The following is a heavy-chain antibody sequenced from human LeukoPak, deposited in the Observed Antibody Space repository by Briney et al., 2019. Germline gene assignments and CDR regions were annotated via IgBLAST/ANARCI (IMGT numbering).Heavy chain of an antibody. CDR3: ARSRDYSPYYDY. CDR1: GGSISGYS. CDR2: IYYSGSS. J-gene: IGHJ4*02. D-gene: IGHD2-15*01. Sequence: SETLSLTCTVSGGSISGYSWSWIRQPPGKGLEWIGYIYYSGSSNYNPSLKSRVTISVDTSKNQFSLKLSSVTAADTAVYYCARSRDYSPYYDYWGQGTLVTVSS. V-gene: IGHV4-59*01.